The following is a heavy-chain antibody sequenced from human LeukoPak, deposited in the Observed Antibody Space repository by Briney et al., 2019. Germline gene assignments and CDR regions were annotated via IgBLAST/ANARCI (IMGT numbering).Heavy chain of an antibody. Sequence: PSETLSLTCTVSGYSISSGYYWGWIRQPPGKGLEWIGEINHSGSTNYNPSLKSRVTISVDTSKNQFSLKLSSVTAADTAVYYCARDCDWFDPWGQGTLVTVSS. CDR1: GYSISSGYY. CDR3: ARDCDWFDP. J-gene: IGHJ5*02. CDR2: INHSGST. V-gene: IGHV4-38-2*02.